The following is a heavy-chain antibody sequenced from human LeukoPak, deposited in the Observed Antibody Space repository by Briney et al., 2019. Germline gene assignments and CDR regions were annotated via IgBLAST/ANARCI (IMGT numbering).Heavy chain of an antibody. V-gene: IGHV4-39*07. CDR1: GDSIDINNYY. J-gene: IGHJ4*02. Sequence: PSETLSLTCTVSGDSIDINNYYWGWIRQPPGKELEWIASFYYGGSTYYNPSLQSRVTISLDTSKNHFSLRLSSVTAADTAVYYCAGGLVGATHAGEFDYWGQGTLVTVSS. CDR2: FYYGGST. CDR3: AGGLVGATHAGEFDY. D-gene: IGHD1-26*01.